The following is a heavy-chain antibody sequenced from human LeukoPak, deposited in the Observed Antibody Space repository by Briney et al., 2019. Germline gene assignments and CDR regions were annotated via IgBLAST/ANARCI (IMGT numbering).Heavy chain of an antibody. D-gene: IGHD3-3*01. CDR3: AREELRFLEWLQYYYYGMDV. Sequence: PGGSLRLSCAASGSTFSSYAMHWVRQAPGKGLEWVAVISYDGSNKYYADSVKGRFTISRDNSKNTLYLQMNSLRAEDTAVYYCAREELRFLEWLQYYYYGMDVWGQGTTVTVSS. J-gene: IGHJ6*02. V-gene: IGHV3-30*04. CDR1: GSTFSSYA. CDR2: ISYDGSNK.